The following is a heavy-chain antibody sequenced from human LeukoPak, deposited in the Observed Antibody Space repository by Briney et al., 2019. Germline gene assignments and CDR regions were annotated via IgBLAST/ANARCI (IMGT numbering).Heavy chain of an antibody. Sequence: PSETLSLTCAVSGYSIRSGDYWGWIRQSPGKGLEWIGSIYHSGSTHYNPPLKSRVTISVDTSKSQFSLMLSSVTAADTAVYYCARNRSVTATPGFDHWGQGTLVTVSS. CDR1: GYSIRSGDY. V-gene: IGHV4-38-2*01. J-gene: IGHJ4*02. CDR3: ARNRSVTATPGFDH. D-gene: IGHD2-21*02. CDR2: IYHSGST.